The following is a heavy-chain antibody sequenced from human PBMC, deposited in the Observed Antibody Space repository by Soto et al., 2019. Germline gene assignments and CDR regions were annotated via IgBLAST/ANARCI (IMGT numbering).Heavy chain of an antibody. CDR1: GFICSSYD. CDR2: ILVDGRT. J-gene: IGHJ3*02. V-gene: IGHV3-23*01. Sequence: GGSLRLSCAASGFICSSYDMSWVRQAPGKGLEWVSTILVDGRTFYVDSVKGRFTISRDSSQNTVYLQMDSLTAGDTALYYCAKATATGGGAFDICGQGTMVTVSS. D-gene: IGHD2-8*02. CDR3: AKATATGGGAFDI.